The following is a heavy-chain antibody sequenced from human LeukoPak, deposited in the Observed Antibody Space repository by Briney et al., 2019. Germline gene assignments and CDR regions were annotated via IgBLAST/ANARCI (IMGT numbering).Heavy chain of an antibody. CDR3: ARGPRQWLAPYYFDY. V-gene: IGHV4-34*01. D-gene: IGHD6-19*01. Sequence: SETLSHTCAVYGGSFSGYYWSWIRQPPGKGLEWIGEINHSGSTNYNPSLKSRVTISVDTSKNQFSLKLSSVTAADTAVYYCARGPRQWLAPYYFDYWGQGTLVTVSS. J-gene: IGHJ4*02. CDR2: INHSGST. CDR1: GGSFSGYY.